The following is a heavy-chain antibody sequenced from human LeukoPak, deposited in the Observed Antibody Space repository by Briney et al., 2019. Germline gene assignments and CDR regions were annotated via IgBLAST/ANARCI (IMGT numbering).Heavy chain of an antibody. Sequence: GGSLRLSCAASGFTVSNNYLSWVRQAPGKGLEWVSLIYSDGSTSYADSVKGRFTISRDNSKNTLYLQMNSLRAEDTAVYYCARDHNYYGSGSYYDYWGQGTLVTVSS. J-gene: IGHJ4*02. CDR3: ARDHNYYGSGSYYDY. CDR2: IYSDGST. V-gene: IGHV3-66*01. D-gene: IGHD3-10*01. CDR1: GFTVSNNY.